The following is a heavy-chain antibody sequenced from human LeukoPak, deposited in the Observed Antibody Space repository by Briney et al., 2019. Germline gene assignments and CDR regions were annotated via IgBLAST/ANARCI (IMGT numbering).Heavy chain of an antibody. D-gene: IGHD3-9*01. Sequence: ASVKVSCKASGYTFTSYHMHWVRQAPGQGLEWMGIINPSGGTTNYAQKFQGRVTITADESTSTAYMELSSLRSEDTAVYYCASNPDPRFRLRYFRYWGQGTLVTVSS. CDR2: INPSGGTT. CDR1: GYTFTSYH. CDR3: ASNPDPRFRLRYFRY. V-gene: IGHV1-46*01. J-gene: IGHJ4*02.